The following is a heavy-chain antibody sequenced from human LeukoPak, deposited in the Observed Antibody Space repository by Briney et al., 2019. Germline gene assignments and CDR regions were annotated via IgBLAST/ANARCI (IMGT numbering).Heavy chain of an antibody. CDR2: SNDSGST. V-gene: IGHV4-34*01. D-gene: IGHD6-19*01. CDR1: GGSFSGFY. J-gene: IGHJ5*02. Sequence: SETLSLTCAVSGGSFSGFYCSWIRQSPTKGTEWIGESNDSGSTNYNPSLKSRVTMSVDTSKNQFSLKLGAVTAADTAVYYCARGQWLDKSWGQGTLVTVSS. CDR3: ARGQWLDKS.